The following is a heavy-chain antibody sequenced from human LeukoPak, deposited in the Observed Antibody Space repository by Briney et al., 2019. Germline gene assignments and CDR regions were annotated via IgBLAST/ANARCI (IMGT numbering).Heavy chain of an antibody. CDR2: IRSKAYGGTT. D-gene: IGHD6-13*01. V-gene: IGHV3-49*03. CDR1: GFTFGDYA. CDR3: TRDYGGQQLAYFDY. Sequence: GGSLRLSCTASGFTFGDYAMSWFRQAPGKGLEWVGFIRSKAYGGTTEYAASVKGRFTISRDDSKSIAYLQMNSLKTEDTAVYYCTRDYGGQQLAYFDYWGRGTLVTVSS. J-gene: IGHJ4*02.